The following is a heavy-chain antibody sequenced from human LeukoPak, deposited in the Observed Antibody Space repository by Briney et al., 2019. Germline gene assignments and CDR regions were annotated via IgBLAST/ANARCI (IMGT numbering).Heavy chain of an antibody. J-gene: IGHJ4*02. V-gene: IGHV3-64*01. D-gene: IGHD3-22*01. CDR1: GFTFSSYA. CDR2: ISSNGGST. Sequence: TGGSLRLSCAASGFTFSSYAMHWVRQAPGKGLEYVSAISSNGGSTYYANSVKGRFTISRDNSKNTLYLQMGSLRAEDMAVYYCARQEYYYDSSGRAFDYWGQGTLVSVSS. CDR3: ARQEYYYDSSGRAFDY.